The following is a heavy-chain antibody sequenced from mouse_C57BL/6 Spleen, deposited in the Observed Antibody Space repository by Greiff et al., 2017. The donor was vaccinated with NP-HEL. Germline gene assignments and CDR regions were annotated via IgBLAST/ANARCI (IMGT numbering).Heavy chain of an antibody. CDR3: ARSGETAQADY. V-gene: IGHV5-4*01. J-gene: IGHJ2*01. D-gene: IGHD3-2*02. CDR1: GFTFSSYA. Sequence: EVQLVESGGGLVKPGGSLKLSCAASGFTFSSYAMSWVRQTPEKRLEWVATISDGGSYTYYPDNVKGRFTISRDNAKNNLYLQMSHLKSEDTAMYYCARSGETAQADYWGQGTTLTVSS. CDR2: ISDGGSYT.